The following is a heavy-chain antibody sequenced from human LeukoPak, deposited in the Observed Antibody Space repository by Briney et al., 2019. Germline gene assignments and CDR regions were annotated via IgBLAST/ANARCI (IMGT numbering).Heavy chain of an antibody. CDR3: AKGGGATVTTSWNY. D-gene: IGHD4-17*01. CDR2: ISGSGDTT. V-gene: IGHV3-23*01. J-gene: IGHJ4*02. Sequence: GGSLRLSRAASGFTFGNYAVHWVRQAPEKGLEWVSGISGSGDTTYYADSVKGRVTISRDNSKYTLYLQMNSLTAEDTAVYYCAKGGGATVTTSWNYWGQGTLVTVSS. CDR1: GFTFGNYA.